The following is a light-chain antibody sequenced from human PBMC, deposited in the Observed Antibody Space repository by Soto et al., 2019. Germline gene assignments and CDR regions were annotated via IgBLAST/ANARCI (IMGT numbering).Light chain of an antibody. V-gene: IGKV1-5*03. J-gene: IGKJ1*01. CDR2: KAS. CDR1: QSISSW. CDR3: QQYNSYSWT. Sequence: IQMTQSPSTPSSSLGDRVTITCRASQSISSWLAWYQQKQGKAPKLLIYKASSLESGVPSRFSGSVSGTEVTITISSLQTDDCSTYYGQQYNSYSWTFGQGTKVDIK.